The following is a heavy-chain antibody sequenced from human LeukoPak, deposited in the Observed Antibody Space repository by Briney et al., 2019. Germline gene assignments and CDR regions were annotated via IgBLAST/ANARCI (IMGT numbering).Heavy chain of an antibody. CDR1: GFTFSSYA. D-gene: IGHD2-2*01. Sequence: GGSLRLSCAASGFTFSSYAMSWVRQAPGKGLEWVSAISGSGGSTYYADSAKGQFTISRDNSKNTLYLQMNSLRAEDTAVYYCAKDDQYQLLSGWFDPWGQGTLVTVSS. V-gene: IGHV3-23*01. CDR2: ISGSGGST. CDR3: AKDDQYQLLSGWFDP. J-gene: IGHJ5*02.